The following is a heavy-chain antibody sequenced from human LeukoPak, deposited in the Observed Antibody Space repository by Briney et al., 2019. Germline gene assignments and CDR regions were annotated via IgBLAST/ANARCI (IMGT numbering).Heavy chain of an antibody. D-gene: IGHD1-1*01. V-gene: IGHV5-10-1*01. Sequence: GESLQISCEGSGYSFTSYWISWVRQMLGKGLGWMGRIYPSDSYTNYSPSFQGHVTISADESISTAYLQWSSLKASDTAMYYCARGEGTVYFDYWGQGTLVTVSS. CDR3: ARGEGTVYFDY. CDR2: IYPSDSYT. J-gene: IGHJ4*02. CDR1: GYSFTSYW.